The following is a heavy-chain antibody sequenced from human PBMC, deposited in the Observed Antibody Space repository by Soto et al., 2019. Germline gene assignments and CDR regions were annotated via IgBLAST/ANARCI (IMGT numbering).Heavy chain of an antibody. Sequence: PSETLSLTCTVSGGSISSGGYYWSWIRQHPGRGLEWIGYIYYSGSTYYNPSLKSRVTISVDTSKNQFALKLSSVTAADTAVYYCARAYGSGYMDVWGQGTTVTVSS. V-gene: IGHV4-31*03. CDR2: IYYSGST. D-gene: IGHD3-10*01. CDR3: ARAYGSGYMDV. J-gene: IGHJ6*03. CDR1: GGSISSGGYY.